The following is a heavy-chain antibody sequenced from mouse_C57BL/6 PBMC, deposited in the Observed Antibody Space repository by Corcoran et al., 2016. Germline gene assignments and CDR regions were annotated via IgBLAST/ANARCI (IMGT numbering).Heavy chain of an antibody. CDR3: ARGSSYWYFDV. D-gene: IGHD1-1*01. J-gene: IGHJ1*03. CDR1: GYSITSGYY. V-gene: IGHV3-6*01. Sequence: DVQLQESGPGLVKPSQSLSLTCSVTGYSITSGYYWNWIRQFPGNKLEWMGYISYDGSNNYNSSLKNRISITRDTSKNQFFLKLNSVTTEDTATYDCARGSSYWYFDVWGTGTTVTVSS. CDR2: ISYDGSN.